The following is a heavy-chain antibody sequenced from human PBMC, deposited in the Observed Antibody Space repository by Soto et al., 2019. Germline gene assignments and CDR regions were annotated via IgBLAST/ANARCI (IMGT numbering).Heavy chain of an antibody. Sequence: QVQLQESGPGLVKPSETLSLTCTVSGGSISSYYWSWIRQPPGKGLEWIGYIYYSGSTNYNPSLKTRVAISVDTTQNQYSLKLSSVTAADTAVYYCASSGYSYGYYYYYYMDVWGKGTTVTVSS. J-gene: IGHJ6*03. CDR3: ASSGYSYGYYYYYYMDV. V-gene: IGHV4-59*01. CDR2: IYYSGST. D-gene: IGHD5-18*01. CDR1: GGSISSYY.